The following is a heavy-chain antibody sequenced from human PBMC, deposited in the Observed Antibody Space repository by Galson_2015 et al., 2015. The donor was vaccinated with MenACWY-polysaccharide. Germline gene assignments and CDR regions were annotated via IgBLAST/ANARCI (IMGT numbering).Heavy chain of an antibody. CDR1: GGTFSSYA. CDR3: ARGGDIVLMVYAIAWFDP. CDR2: IIPIFGTA. Sequence: SVKVSCKASGGTFSSYAISWVRQAPGQGLEWMGGIIPIFGTANYAQKFQGRVTMTRDTSISTAYMELSRLRSDDTAVYYCARGGDIVLMVYAIAWFDPWGQGTLVTVSS. J-gene: IGHJ5*02. V-gene: IGHV1-69*05. D-gene: IGHD2-8*01.